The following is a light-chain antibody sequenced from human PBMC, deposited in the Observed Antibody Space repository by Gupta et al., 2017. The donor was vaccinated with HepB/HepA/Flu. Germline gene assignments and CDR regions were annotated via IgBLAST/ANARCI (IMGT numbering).Light chain of an antibody. V-gene: IGLV3-19*01. Sequence: SSELTQDPAVSVALGQTVRITCQGDSLRSYYASWYQQKPGQAPVLVCYGKNNRPSGVPDRFSGSSSGNTASLTITGAQAEDEADYYRNSRDSSGNHVVFGGGTKLTVL. CDR1: SLRSYY. CDR3: NSRDSSGNHVV. CDR2: GKN. J-gene: IGLJ2*01.